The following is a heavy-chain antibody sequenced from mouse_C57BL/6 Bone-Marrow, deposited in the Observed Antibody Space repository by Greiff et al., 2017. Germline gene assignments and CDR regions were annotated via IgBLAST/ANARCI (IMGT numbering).Heavy chain of an antibody. D-gene: IGHD1-1*01. J-gene: IGHJ1*03. V-gene: IGHV1-76*01. CDR2: IYPGSGNT. Sequence: VHLVESGAELVRPGASVKLSCKASGYTFTDYYINWVKQRPGQGLEWIARIYPGSGNTYYNEKFKGKATLTAEKSSSTAYMQLSSLTSEDSAVYFCASLYYYGSRRYFDVWGTGTTVTVSS. CDR1: GYTFTDYY. CDR3: ASLYYYGSRRYFDV.